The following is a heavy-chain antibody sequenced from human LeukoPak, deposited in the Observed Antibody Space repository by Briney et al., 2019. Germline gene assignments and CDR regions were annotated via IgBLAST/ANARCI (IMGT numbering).Heavy chain of an antibody. CDR2: IYYSGST. D-gene: IGHD2-2*01. Sequence: PSETLSLTCTVSGGSISSYYGSWIRQPPGKGLEWIGYIYYSGSTNYNPSLKSRVTISVDTSKNQFSLKLSSVTAADTAVYYCARRVCSSTSCYGWEYFDYWGQGTLVTVSS. J-gene: IGHJ4*02. CDR1: GGSISSYY. CDR3: ARRVCSSTSCYGWEYFDY. V-gene: IGHV4-59*01.